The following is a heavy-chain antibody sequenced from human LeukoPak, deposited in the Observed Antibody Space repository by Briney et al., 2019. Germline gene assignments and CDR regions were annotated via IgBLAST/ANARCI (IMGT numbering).Heavy chain of an antibody. CDR2: INHSGST. J-gene: IGHJ4*02. Sequence: ASETLSLTCAVYGGSFSGYYWSWIRQPPGKGLEWIGEINHSGSTNYNPSLKSRVTISVDTSKNQFSLKLSSVTVADTAVYYCAKGYCSGGSCYHHWGQGTLVTVSS. D-gene: IGHD2-15*01. V-gene: IGHV4-34*01. CDR3: AKGYCSGGSCYHH. CDR1: GGSFSGYY.